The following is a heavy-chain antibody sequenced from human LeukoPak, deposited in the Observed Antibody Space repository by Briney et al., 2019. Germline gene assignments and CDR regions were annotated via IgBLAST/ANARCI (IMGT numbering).Heavy chain of an antibody. J-gene: IGHJ4*02. Sequence: PSQTLSLTCTVSGGSTTTGSYYWIWVRQPAGKGLEWIGRIYTTGSTDYNPSLKSRVTMSVDTSKNQFSLKLSSVTAADTAVYYCARDGCSGGSCYSLGYWGQGTLVTVSS. CDR2: IYTTGST. D-gene: IGHD2-15*01. CDR1: GGSTTTGSYY. CDR3: ARDGCSGGSCYSLGY. V-gene: IGHV4-61*02.